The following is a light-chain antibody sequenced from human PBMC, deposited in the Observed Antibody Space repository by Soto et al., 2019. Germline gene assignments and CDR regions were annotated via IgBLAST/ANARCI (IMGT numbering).Light chain of an antibody. J-gene: IGKJ5*01. Sequence: DNQMAQSSSSLSASVRDSVNVTFRASQTVSSYLNWYQQKPGTVPKLLIYATSNLQSGVPSRFSGRGFGTDFTLTISSLQPEDFATYYCQQSFTTPSFGQGTRLENK. CDR1: QTVSSY. CDR2: ATS. V-gene: IGKV1-39*01. CDR3: QQSFTTPS.